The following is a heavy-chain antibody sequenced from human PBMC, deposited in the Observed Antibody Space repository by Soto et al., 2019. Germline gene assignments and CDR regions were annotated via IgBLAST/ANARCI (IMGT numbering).Heavy chain of an antibody. V-gene: IGHV3-48*01. J-gene: IGHJ4*02. D-gene: IGHD3-22*01. CDR2: ISSSSSTR. CDR1: GFTFSSYS. CDR3: ARDSSGPQWVYYFHY. Sequence: EVQLVESGGGLVQPGGSLRLSCAASGFTFSSYSMNWVRQAPGKGLEWVSYISSSSSTRYYADSVKGRFTISRDNAKNSLYRQMNSLRAEDTAVYYCARDSSGPQWVYYFHYWGQRTLVTVSS.